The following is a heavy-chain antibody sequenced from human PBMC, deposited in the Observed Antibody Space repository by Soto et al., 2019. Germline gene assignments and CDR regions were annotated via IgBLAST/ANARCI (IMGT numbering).Heavy chain of an antibody. CDR1: GYTFTSYY. CDR3: AREDNIVVVTAYYYGMDV. V-gene: IGHV1-46*01. J-gene: IGHJ6*02. Sequence: ASVKVSCKASGYTFTSYYMHWVRQAPGQGLEWMGIINPSGGSTSYAQKFQGRVTMTRDTSTSTVYMELSSLRSEDTAVYYCAREDNIVVVTAYYYGMDVWGQGTTVTVSS. CDR2: INPSGGST. D-gene: IGHD2-21*02.